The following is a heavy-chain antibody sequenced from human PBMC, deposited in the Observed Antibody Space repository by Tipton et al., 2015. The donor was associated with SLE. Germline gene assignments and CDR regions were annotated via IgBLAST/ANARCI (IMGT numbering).Heavy chain of an antibody. CDR1: GFTFSSYA. CDR2: ISGSGGST. CDR3: AKLATRDVVVVAAPGPFDY. V-gene: IGHV3-23*01. Sequence: SLRLSCAASGFTFSSYAMSWVRQAPGKGLEWVSAISGSGGSTYYADSVKGRFTISRDNSKNTLYLQMNSLRAEDTAVYYCAKLATRDVVVVAAPGPFDYWGQGTLVTVSS. J-gene: IGHJ4*02. D-gene: IGHD2-15*01.